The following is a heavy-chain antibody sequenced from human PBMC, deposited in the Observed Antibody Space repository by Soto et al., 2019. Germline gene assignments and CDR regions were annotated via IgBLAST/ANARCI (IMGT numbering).Heavy chain of an antibody. D-gene: IGHD3-22*01. CDR3: AKAERYYYDSSGYYTFGY. J-gene: IGHJ4*02. Sequence: GGSLRLSCAASGFTFSSYAMSWVRQAPGKGLEWVSAISGSGGSTYYADSVKGRFTISRDNSKNTLYLQMNSLRAEDTAVYYCAKAERYYYDSSGYYTFGYWGQGTLVTVSS. V-gene: IGHV3-23*01. CDR1: GFTFSSYA. CDR2: ISGSGGST.